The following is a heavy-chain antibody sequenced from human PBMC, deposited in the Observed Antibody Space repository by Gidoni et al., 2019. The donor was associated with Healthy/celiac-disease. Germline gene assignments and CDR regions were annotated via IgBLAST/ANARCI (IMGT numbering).Heavy chain of an antibody. V-gene: IGHV3-48*03. Sequence: EVQLVESGGGLVQPGGSLRLSCAASGFTFSRYEMNWVRQAPGKGLEWVSYISSRGSTIYYADSVKGRFTISRDNAKNSLYLQMNSLRAEDTAVYYCARGGGPSSTSLYYYYGMDVWGQGTTVTVSS. J-gene: IGHJ6*02. CDR1: GFTFSRYE. D-gene: IGHD2-2*01. CDR3: ARGGGPSSTSLYYYYGMDV. CDR2: ISSRGSTI.